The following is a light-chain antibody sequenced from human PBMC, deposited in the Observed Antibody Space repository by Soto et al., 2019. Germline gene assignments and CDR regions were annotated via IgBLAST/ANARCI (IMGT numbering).Light chain of an antibody. Sequence: DIQLTQSPSFLSASVGDRVTITCRASQGISSYLAWYQQKPGKAPKLLISTASTLQSGVPSRFSGSGSGTEFTLTISSLQPDDFATYYCQKYKSFPITSGQGTRREIK. CDR2: TAS. CDR1: QGISSY. CDR3: QKYKSFPIT. V-gene: IGKV1-9*01. J-gene: IGKJ5*01.